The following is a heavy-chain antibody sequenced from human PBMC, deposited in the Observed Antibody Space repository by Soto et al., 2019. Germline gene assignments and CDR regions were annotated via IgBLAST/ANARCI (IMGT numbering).Heavy chain of an antibody. CDR1: GGSISSGGYY. V-gene: IGHV4-31*03. J-gene: IGHJ3*02. CDR3: ARFYDYIWGSYRLERDAFDI. CDR2: IYYSGST. D-gene: IGHD3-16*02. Sequence: PSETLSLTCTVSGGSISSGGYYWSWIRQHPGKGLEWIGYIYYSGSTYYNPSLKSRVTISVDTSKNQFSLKLSSVTAADTAVYYCARFYDYIWGSYRLERDAFDIWGQGTMVTVSS.